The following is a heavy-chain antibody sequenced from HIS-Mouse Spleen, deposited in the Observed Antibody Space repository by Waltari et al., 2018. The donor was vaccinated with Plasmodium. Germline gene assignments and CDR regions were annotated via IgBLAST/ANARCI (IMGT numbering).Heavy chain of an antibody. CDR1: GFSLSTSGMC. CDR2: IDWDDDK. J-gene: IGHJ4*02. CDR3: ARHKKRGQLVRGYVDY. V-gene: IGHV2-70*15. D-gene: IGHD6-6*01. Sequence: QVTLRESGPALVKPTQTLTLTCTFSGFSLSTSGMCVSWIRQPPGKALEWLARIDWDDDKYYSTSLKTRLTIAKDTSKNQVVLTMTNMDPVDTATYDCARHKKRGQLVRGYVDYWGQGTLVTVSS.